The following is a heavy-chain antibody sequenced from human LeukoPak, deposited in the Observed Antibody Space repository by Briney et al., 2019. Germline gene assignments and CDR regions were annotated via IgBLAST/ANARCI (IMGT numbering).Heavy chain of an antibody. CDR3: ARVQSYRWELPIDY. J-gene: IGHJ4*02. V-gene: IGHV3-20*04. CDR2: INWNGGST. CDR1: GFTFDDYG. Sequence: GRCLRLSCAASGFTFDDYGMSWVRQAPGKGLEWVSGINWNGGSTVYAESVKGRFTISRDIAKNCLYLQMNSLRAEDTALYYCARVQSYRWELPIDYWGQGTLVTVSS. D-gene: IGHD1-26*01.